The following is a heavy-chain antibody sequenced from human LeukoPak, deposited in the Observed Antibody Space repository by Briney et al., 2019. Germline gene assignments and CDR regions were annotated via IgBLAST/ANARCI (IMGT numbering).Heavy chain of an antibody. CDR2: ISWNSGSI. D-gene: IGHD3-9*01. CDR1: GFTFDDYA. J-gene: IGHJ4*02. V-gene: IGHV3-9*01. Sequence: PGGSLRLSCAASGFTFDDYAMHWVRQAPGKGLEWVSGISWNSGSIGYADSVKGRFTISRDNAKNSLCLQMNSLRAEDTALYYCAKDFDYDILTGLFDYWGQGTLVTVSS. CDR3: AKDFDYDILTGLFDY.